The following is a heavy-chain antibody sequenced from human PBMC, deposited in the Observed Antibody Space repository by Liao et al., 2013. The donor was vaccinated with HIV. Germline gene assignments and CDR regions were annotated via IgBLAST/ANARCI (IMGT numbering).Heavy chain of an antibody. D-gene: IGHD1-1*01. J-gene: IGHJ6*03. CDR1: GGSISSGSSY. Sequence: QVQLQESGPGLVKPSETLSLTCTVSGGSISSGSSYWSWIRQPAGKGLEWIGHIYSSGSTSYNPSLKSRLTISVDTSKNQFSLKLSSVTAADTAVYHCARERTGTAEYYYYYYMDVWGERDHAHRLL. CDR3: ARERTGTAEYYYYYYMDV. CDR2: IYSSGST. V-gene: IGHV4-61*02.